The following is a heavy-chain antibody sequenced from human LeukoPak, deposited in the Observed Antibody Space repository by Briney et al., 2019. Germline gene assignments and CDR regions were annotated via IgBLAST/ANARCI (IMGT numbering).Heavy chain of an antibody. CDR1: GYTFTSFY. Sequence: GASVKVSCKASGYTFTSFYVHWVRQAPGQGLEWVGIINPSDGTTTYAQKFQGSVIMIRDTSTSTVYMELSSLRSEDTAVYYCARGYPMDWNYFDYWGQGTLVTVSS. CDR2: INPSDGTT. D-gene: IGHD3/OR15-3a*01. CDR3: ARGYPMDWNYFDY. J-gene: IGHJ4*02. V-gene: IGHV1-46*01.